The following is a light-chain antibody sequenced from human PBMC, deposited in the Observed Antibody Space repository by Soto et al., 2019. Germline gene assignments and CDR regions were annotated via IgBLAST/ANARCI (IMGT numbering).Light chain of an antibody. Sequence: DIQMTQSPSTLSASVGDRVTITCRASQSINSWLAWYQQKPGKAPKLLIHRASSLQSGVPSRFSGSGSGKDFTLTISSLQPDDFAAYYCQQYEVYPITFGQGTRLEIK. CDR2: RAS. CDR1: QSINSW. J-gene: IGKJ5*01. CDR3: QQYEVYPIT. V-gene: IGKV1-5*03.